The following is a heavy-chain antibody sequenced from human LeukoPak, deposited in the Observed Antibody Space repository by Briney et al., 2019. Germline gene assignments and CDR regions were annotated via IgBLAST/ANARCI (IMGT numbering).Heavy chain of an antibody. CDR1: GGSFSGYY. Sequence: SETLSLTCAVYGGSFSGYYWSWIRQPPGKGLECIGEINHSGSTNYNPSLKSRVTISVDTSKNQFSLKLSSVTAADTAVYYCARGGPTYYYDSSGYCRFDHWGQGTLVTVSS. J-gene: IGHJ4*02. D-gene: IGHD3-22*01. CDR3: ARGGPTYYYDSSGYCRFDH. V-gene: IGHV4-34*01. CDR2: INHSGST.